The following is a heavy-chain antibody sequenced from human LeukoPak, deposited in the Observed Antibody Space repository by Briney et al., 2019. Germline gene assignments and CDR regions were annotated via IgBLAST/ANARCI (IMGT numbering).Heavy chain of an antibody. V-gene: IGHV3-9*01. J-gene: IGHJ4*02. CDR2: ISWNSGSI. Sequence: PGGSLRLSCAASGFTFDDYAMHWVRQAPGKGLEWVSGISWNSGSISYADSVKGRFTISRDNAKNSLYLQLNSLRAEDTALYYCAKDSRGYSTGDFDYWGQGTLVTVSS. CDR3: AKDSRGYSTGDFDY. D-gene: IGHD5-18*01. CDR1: GFTFDDYA.